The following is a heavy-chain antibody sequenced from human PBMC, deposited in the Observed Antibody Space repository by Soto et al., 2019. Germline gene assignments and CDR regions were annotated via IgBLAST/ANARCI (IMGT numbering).Heavy chain of an antibody. CDR3: ARLQIEVAGTN. J-gene: IGHJ4*02. Sequence: ASVKVSCKASGYTFSDYYMHWVRQAPGQGLEWMGWINANSGGTTYAQKFQGRVTMTRDTSISTAYMELSRLSSDDTAIYYCARLQIEVAGTNWGQGTLVTVAS. CDR1: GYTFSDYY. V-gene: IGHV1-2*02. CDR2: INANSGGT. D-gene: IGHD6-19*01.